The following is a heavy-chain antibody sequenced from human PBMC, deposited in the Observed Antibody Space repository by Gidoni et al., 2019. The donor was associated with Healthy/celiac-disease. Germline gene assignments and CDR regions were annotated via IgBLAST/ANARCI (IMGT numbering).Heavy chain of an antibody. CDR1: GGSFSGYY. CDR2: INHSGST. V-gene: IGHV4-34*01. J-gene: IGHJ4*02. D-gene: IGHD5-12*01. CDR3: ARGAGVATNDY. Sequence: QVQLQQWGAGLLKPSETLSLTCAVYGGSFSGYYWSWIRQPPGKGREWIGEINHSGSTNYNPSLKSRVTISVDTSKNQFSLKLSSVTAADTAVYYCARGAGVATNDYWGQGTLVTVSS.